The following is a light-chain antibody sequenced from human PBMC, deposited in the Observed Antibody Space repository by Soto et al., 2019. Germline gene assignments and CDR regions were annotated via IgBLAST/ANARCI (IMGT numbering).Light chain of an antibody. CDR1: QSVLYSSNHKNY. CDR3: QQYYSTPYT. Sequence: DIVMTQSPDSLAVSLGERATINCKSSQSVLYSSNHKNYLAWYQQKPGQPPKLLIYWASTRESGVPDRCSGSGSGTDFTLTISSLQAEDVAVYYCQQYYSTPYTFGQGTKLEIK. V-gene: IGKV4-1*01. J-gene: IGKJ2*01. CDR2: WAS.